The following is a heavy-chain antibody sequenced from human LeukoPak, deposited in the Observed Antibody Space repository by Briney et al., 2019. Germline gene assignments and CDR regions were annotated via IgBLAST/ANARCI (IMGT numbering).Heavy chain of an antibody. CDR3: ARGGGRPLDY. V-gene: IGHV4-59*01. CDR2: IYYSGST. J-gene: IGHJ4*02. CDR1: GGPISSYY. Sequence: SETLSLTCTVSGGPISSYYWSWIRQPPGEGLEWIGYIYYSGSTNYNPSLKSRVTISVDTSKNQFSLKLSSVTAADTAVYYCARGGGRPLDYWGQGTLVTVSS.